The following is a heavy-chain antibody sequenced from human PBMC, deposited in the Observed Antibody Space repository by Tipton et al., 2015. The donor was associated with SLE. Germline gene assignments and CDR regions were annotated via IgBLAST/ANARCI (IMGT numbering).Heavy chain of an antibody. Sequence: LRLSCAVSGYSISSGYYWGWIRQPPGKGLEWIGSIYHSGSTYYNPPLKSRVTISVDTPKNQFSLKLSSVTAADTAVYYCASAVVVNNDWYFDLWGRGTLVTVSS. CDR1: GYSISSGYY. D-gene: IGHD3-22*01. V-gene: IGHV4-38-2*01. CDR2: IYHSGST. J-gene: IGHJ2*01. CDR3: ASAVVVNNDWYFDL.